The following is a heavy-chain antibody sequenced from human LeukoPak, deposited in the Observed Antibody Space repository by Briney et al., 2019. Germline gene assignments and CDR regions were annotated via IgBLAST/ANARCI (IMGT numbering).Heavy chain of an antibody. V-gene: IGHV3-23*01. D-gene: IGHD6-19*01. Sequence: GGSLRLSCAASGFTFSAFAMTWVRQAPGRGLEWVSTITDDGYNTYSADSVKGRITFSRDNSKNTLSLQLRSLRAEDTAVYYCAKDLPYTSGASDHWGQGTLVTVSS. J-gene: IGHJ4*02. CDR3: AKDLPYTSGASDH. CDR1: GFTFSAFA. CDR2: ITDDGYNT.